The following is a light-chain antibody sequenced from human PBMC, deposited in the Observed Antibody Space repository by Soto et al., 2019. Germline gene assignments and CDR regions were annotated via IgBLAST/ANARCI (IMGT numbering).Light chain of an antibody. J-gene: IGKJ4*01. CDR3: QHRSDGPPRLT. CDR1: RSVSRS. V-gene: IGKV3-11*01. CDR2: DAS. Sequence: EIVLTQSPATLSLSPGERATLSCGASRSVSRSLAWYQQKPGQAPRLLIYDASYRATGIPARFSGRGSGTVITLSISRLEPQDVAGDYCQHRSDGPPRLTFGGVTKVEIK.